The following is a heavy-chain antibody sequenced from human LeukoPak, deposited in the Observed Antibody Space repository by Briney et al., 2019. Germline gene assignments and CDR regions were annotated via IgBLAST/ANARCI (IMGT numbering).Heavy chain of an antibody. CDR3: ARLWDYSSGYNDY. V-gene: IGHV1-69*05. D-gene: IGHD3-22*01. CDR1: GGTFSSYA. J-gene: IGHJ4*02. CDR2: IIPIFGTA. Sequence: SVKVSCKASGGTFSSYAISWVRQAPGQGLEWMGGIIPIFGTANYAQEFQGRVTITTDESTSTAHMELSSLRSEDTAVYYCARLWDYSSGYNDYWGQGTLVTVSS.